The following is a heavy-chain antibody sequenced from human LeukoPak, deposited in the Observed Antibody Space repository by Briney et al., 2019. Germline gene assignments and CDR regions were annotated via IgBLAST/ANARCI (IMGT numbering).Heavy chain of an antibody. J-gene: IGHJ4*02. CDR1: GFTFDDYA. D-gene: IGHD4-23*01. CDR3: AKDGGPYGGIRGYFDY. V-gene: IGHV3-9*03. CDR2: ISWNSGSI. Sequence: GRSLRLSCAASGFTFDDYAMHWVRQAPGKGLEWVSGISWNSGSIDYADSVKGRFTISRDNAKKFLFLQMNSLRVVDMALYYCAKDGGPYGGIRGYFDYWGQGTLVTASS.